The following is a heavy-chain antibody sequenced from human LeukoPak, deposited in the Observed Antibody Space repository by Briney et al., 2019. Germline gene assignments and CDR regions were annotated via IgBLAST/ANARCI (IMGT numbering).Heavy chain of an antibody. D-gene: IGHD3-22*01. Sequence: SVKVSCKASGGTFSSYAISWVRQAPGQGLELMGGIIPIFGTANYAQKFQGRVTITTDESTSTAYMELSSLRSDDTAVYYCARDGVLWYYYDSSGYYTKYYFDYWGQGTLVTVSS. CDR3: ARDGVLWYYYDSSGYYTKYYFDY. CDR1: GGTFSSYA. CDR2: IIPIFGTA. V-gene: IGHV1-69*05. J-gene: IGHJ4*02.